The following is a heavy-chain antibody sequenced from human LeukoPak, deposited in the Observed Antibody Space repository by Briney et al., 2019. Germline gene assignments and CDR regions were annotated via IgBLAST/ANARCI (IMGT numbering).Heavy chain of an antibody. CDR3: ARGIESYGDYGY. CDR2: MYNSGST. Sequence: SETLSLTCAVYGGSFSGSYWSWIRQPPGKGLEWIAYMYNSGSTNYNPSLKSRVTISIDTSKNQFSLKLSSLTAADTAIYYCARGIESYGDYGYWGQGILVTVSS. V-gene: IGHV4-59*01. CDR1: GGSFSGSY. D-gene: IGHD4-17*01. J-gene: IGHJ4*02.